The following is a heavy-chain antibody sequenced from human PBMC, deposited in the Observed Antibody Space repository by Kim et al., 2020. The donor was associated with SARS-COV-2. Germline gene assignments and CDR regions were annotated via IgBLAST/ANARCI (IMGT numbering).Heavy chain of an antibody. D-gene: IGHD6-13*01. CDR1: GFTVSSNY. V-gene: IGHV3-66*01. J-gene: IGHJ4*02. CDR3: ARDDSSGPQLVPGDY. Sequence: GGSLRLSCAASGFTVSSNYMSWVRQAPGKGLEWVSVIYSGGSTYYADSVKGRFTISRDNSKNTLYLQMNSLRAEDTAVYYCARDDSSGPQLVPGDYWGQGTLVTVSS. CDR2: IYSGGST.